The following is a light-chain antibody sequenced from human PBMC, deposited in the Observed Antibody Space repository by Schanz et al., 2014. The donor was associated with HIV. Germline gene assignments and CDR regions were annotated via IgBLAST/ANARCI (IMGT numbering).Light chain of an antibody. V-gene: IGLV2-14*01. CDR3: SSYTSSNTLYVL. CDR2: EVT. CDR1: SSDVGGYNY. Sequence: QSALTQPASVSGSPGQSITISCTGTSSDVGGYNYVSWYQQHPGKAPKVMIYEVTKRPSGVPDRFSGSKSGNTASLTVSGLQAEDEADYYCSSYTSSNTLYVLFGGGTKLTVL. J-gene: IGLJ3*02.